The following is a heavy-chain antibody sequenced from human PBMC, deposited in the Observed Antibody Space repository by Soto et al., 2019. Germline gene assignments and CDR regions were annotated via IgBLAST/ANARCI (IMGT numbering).Heavy chain of an antibody. CDR2: IWYDGSNK. CDR3: AREGQITMVRGVTVNWFDP. CDR1: GFTFSSYG. V-gene: IGHV3-33*01. J-gene: IGHJ5*02. D-gene: IGHD3-10*01. Sequence: GGSLRLSCAASGFTFSSYGMHWVRQAPGKGLEWVAVIWYDGSNKYYADSVKGRFTISRDNSKNTLYLQMNSLRAEDTAVYYCAREGQITMVRGVTVNWFDPWGQGTLVTVSS.